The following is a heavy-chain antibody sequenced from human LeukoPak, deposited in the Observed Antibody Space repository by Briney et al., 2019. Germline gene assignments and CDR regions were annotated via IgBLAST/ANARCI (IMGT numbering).Heavy chain of an antibody. J-gene: IGHJ4*02. Sequence: GGSLRLSCAASGFTLSSYAMSWVRQAPGKGLEWVAVISYDGSNKYYADSVKGRFTISRDNSKNTLYLQMNSLRAEDTAVYYCARTYSSGWYYLDYWGQGTLVTVSS. V-gene: IGHV3-30-3*01. CDR3: ARTYSSGWYYLDY. CDR1: GFTLSSYA. CDR2: ISYDGSNK. D-gene: IGHD6-19*01.